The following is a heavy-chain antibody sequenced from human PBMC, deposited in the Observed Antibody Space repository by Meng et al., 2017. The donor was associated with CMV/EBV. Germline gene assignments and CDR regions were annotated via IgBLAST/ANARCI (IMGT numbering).Heavy chain of an antibody. V-gene: IGHV1-69*05. CDR2: IIPIFGTA. CDR1: GGTFSSYA. CDR3: ARDQPYGDPHHYYYYGMDV. Sequence: SVKVSCKASGGTFSSYAISWVRQAPGQGLEWMGGIIPIFGTANYAQKFQGRVTITTDESTSTAYMELSSLRSEDTAVYYCARDQPYGDPHHYYYYGMDVWGQGTTVTVSS. D-gene: IGHD4-17*01. J-gene: IGHJ6*02.